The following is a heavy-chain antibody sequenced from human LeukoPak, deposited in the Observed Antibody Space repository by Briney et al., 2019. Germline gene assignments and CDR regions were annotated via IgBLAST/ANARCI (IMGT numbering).Heavy chain of an antibody. CDR1: GYTFTGYY. CDR2: INPNSGGT. V-gene: IGHV1-2*02. J-gene: IGHJ6*02. CDR3: AREHYDILTGYENYYYYGMDV. D-gene: IGHD3-9*01. Sequence: ASVKVSCKASGYTFTGYYMHWVRQAPGQGLEWMGWINPNSGGTNYAQKFQGRVTMTRDTSISTAYMELSRLRSDDTAVYYCAREHYDILTGYENYYYYGMDVWGQGTTVTVSS.